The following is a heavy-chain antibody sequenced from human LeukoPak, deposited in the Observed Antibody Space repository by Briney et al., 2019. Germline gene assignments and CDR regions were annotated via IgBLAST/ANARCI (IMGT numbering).Heavy chain of an antibody. V-gene: IGHV3-30*02. CDR2: IRYDGSNK. D-gene: IGHD3-3*01. Sequence: PGGSLRLSCAASGFTFSSYGMHWVRQAPGKGLEWVAFIRYDGSNKYYADSVKGRFTISRDNSKNTLYLQMNSLRAEDTAVYYCAKAGSLEWLLSHYYYMDVWGKGATVTVSS. CDR1: GFTFSSYG. J-gene: IGHJ6*03. CDR3: AKAGSLEWLLSHYYYMDV.